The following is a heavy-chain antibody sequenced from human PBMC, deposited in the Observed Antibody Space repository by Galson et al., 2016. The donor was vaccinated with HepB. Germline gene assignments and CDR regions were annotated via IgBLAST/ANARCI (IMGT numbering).Heavy chain of an antibody. CDR1: AFSLYTRGVG. J-gene: IGHJ4*01. CDR2: FFWDGDQ. CDR3: AHLHDYGDGAFDY. Sequence: PALVKPTQTLTLTCNFSAFSLYTRGVGVGWIRQPPGKALEWLALFFWDGDQRYSRPLRGRLTVTEGSSDHQVVLRLANVDPVDTGTYYCAHLHDYGDGAFDYWGHGLLVTVSS. D-gene: IGHD4-17*01. V-gene: IGHV2-5*02.